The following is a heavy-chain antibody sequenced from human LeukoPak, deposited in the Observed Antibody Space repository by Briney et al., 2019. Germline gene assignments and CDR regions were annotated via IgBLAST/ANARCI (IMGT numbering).Heavy chain of an antibody. V-gene: IGHV3-20*04. J-gene: IGHJ4*02. Sequence: GGSLRLSCAASGFTFDNYGMSWVRQVPGKGLEWVSSINGNGGSTAYADSVKGRFTISRDNARNSLYLQMNSLRAEDTAVYYCARALFYTALDYWGQGTLVTVSS. D-gene: IGHD3-16*01. CDR1: GFTFDNYG. CDR3: ARALFYTALDY. CDR2: INGNGGST.